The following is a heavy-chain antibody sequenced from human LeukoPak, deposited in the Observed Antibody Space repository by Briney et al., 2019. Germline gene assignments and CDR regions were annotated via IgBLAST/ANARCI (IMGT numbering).Heavy chain of an antibody. J-gene: IGHJ4*02. CDR1: GFTFSSYG. Sequence: PGRFLRLSCAASGFTFSSYGMHWVRQAPGKGLEWVAVISYDGSNKYYADSVKGRFTISRDNSKNTLYLQMNSLRAEDTAVYYCAKEGDTYYDFWSGYAMDNWGQGTLVTVSS. D-gene: IGHD3-3*01. CDR2: ISYDGSNK. V-gene: IGHV3-30*18. CDR3: AKEGDTYYDFWSGYAMDN.